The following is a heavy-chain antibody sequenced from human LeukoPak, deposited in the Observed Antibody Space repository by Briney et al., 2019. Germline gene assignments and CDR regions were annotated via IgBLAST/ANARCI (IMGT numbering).Heavy chain of an antibody. V-gene: IGHV1-18*01. Sequence: ASVKVSCKASDYTFTTFGITWVRQAPGQGLEWMGWISAYSGDTNYAQNLQGRVTMTTDTSTNTAYMELRSLRSDDTAVYYCARGGRPIDYWGQGTLVTVSS. CDR2: ISAYSGDT. CDR3: ARGGRPIDY. CDR1: DYTFTTFG. J-gene: IGHJ4*02.